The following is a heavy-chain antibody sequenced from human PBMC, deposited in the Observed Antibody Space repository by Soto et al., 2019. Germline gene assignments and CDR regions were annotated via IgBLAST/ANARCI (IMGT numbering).Heavy chain of an antibody. CDR2: VSAYNDDR. J-gene: IGHJ4*02. CDR3: ERAPIYPFFTSDY. CDR1: GYSFSDYG. D-gene: IGHD3-10*01. Sequence: QVQLVQSGPEVKKPGASLKVSCKASGYSFSDYGVTWVRQSPGQGLQWMGLVSAYNDDRNYEQNVQDRSNMTTDTSTSTAYVELRSLRSEESAVYFCERAPIYPFFTSDYFRQGTLVTVSS. V-gene: IGHV1-18*01.